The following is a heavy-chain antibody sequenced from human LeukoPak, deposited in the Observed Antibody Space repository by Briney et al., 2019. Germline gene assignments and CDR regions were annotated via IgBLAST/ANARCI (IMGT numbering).Heavy chain of an antibody. CDR1: GYTFTTYD. J-gene: IGHJ4*02. Sequence: ASVKVSCKASGYTFTTYDINWVRQASGQGLEWMGWMNLKSGYTGYAQKFQGRVTITGDTSISTAYMELSSLRSEDTAVYYCARVAGSIDYWGQATLVTVSS. CDR3: ARVAGSIDY. D-gene: IGHD6-19*01. CDR2: MNLKSGYT. V-gene: IGHV1-8*03.